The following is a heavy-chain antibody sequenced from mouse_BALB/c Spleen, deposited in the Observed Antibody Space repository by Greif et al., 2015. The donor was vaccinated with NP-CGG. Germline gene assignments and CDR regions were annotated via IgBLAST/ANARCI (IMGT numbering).Heavy chain of an antibody. CDR1: GFTFTDYY. V-gene: IGHV7-3*02. Sequence: EVKVVESGGGLVQPGGYLRLSCATSGFTFTDYYMSWVRQPPGKALEWLGFIRNKANGYTTEYSASVKGRFTISRDNSQSILYLQMNTLRAEDSATYYCARGDGYYWFAYWGQGTLVTVSA. D-gene: IGHD2-3*01. J-gene: IGHJ3*01. CDR3: ARGDGYYWFAY. CDR2: IRNKANGYTT.